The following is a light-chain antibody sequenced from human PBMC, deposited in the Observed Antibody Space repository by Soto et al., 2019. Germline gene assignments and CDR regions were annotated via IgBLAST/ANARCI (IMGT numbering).Light chain of an antibody. V-gene: IGKV1-39*01. CDR1: QSFSGF. CDR2: AAS. Sequence: DIQITQSPSSLSASVGDEVTITCRASQSFSGFLNWYQQKPGKAPNLLIYAASTLQRGVPSRFSGSGSGTDFTLTISSLQPEDFATYYCQQTNSFPLTFGGGTKVDIK. CDR3: QQTNSFPLT. J-gene: IGKJ4*01.